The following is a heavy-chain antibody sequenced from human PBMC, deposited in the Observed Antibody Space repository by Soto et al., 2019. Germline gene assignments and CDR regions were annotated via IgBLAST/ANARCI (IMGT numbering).Heavy chain of an antibody. D-gene: IGHD2-21*02. Sequence: QVQLMQSGAEVKKPGASVKVSCKASGDTFTDYYIHWVRQAPGQGLEWMGTVNPSGGHTTYAQHLRGRGTMTRDTSTSTLYMELTSLTSDDTAIYYCARGGHVVVVTAALDYWGQGTLVTVSS. CDR3: ARGGHVVVVTAALDY. CDR2: VNPSGGHT. CDR1: GDTFTDYY. J-gene: IGHJ4*02. V-gene: IGHV1-46*04.